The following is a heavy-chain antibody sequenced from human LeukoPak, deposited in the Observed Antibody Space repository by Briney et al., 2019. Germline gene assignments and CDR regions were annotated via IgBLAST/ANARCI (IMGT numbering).Heavy chain of an antibody. CDR1: GGTFSSYA. CDR2: IIPIFGTA. D-gene: IGHD1-26*01. V-gene: IGHV1-69*13. Sequence: ASVKVSCKASGGTFSSYAISWVRQAPGQGLEWMGGIIPIFGTANYAQKFQGRVTITADESTSTAYMELSSLRSEDTAVYYCARVWSVGATEYFQHWGQGTLVTVSS. J-gene: IGHJ1*01. CDR3: ARVWSVGATEYFQH.